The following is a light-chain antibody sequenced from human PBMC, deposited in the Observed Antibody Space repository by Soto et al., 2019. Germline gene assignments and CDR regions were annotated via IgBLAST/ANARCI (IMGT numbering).Light chain of an antibody. CDR2: EVT. Sequence: QSALTQPPAASGSPGQSVTISCTGTSSDVGAYKYVSWYQQYPGKAPNLMIYEVTKRPSGVPXXXSGSKSGNTASLTASGXXAEDEAXXYCTSYVGNDIWVFGGGTQLTVL. CDR3: TSYVGNDIWV. J-gene: IGLJ3*02. V-gene: IGLV2-8*01. CDR1: SSDVGAYKY.